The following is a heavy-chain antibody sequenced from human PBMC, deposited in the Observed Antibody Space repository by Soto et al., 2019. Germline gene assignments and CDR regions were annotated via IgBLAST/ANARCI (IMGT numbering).Heavy chain of an antibody. J-gene: IGHJ5*01. CDR3: ARGNNWFFF. Sequence: SETLSLTCLVSGGSINNAFWNWIRHTPGKGLQWVGYIYSTGYAAYNPSLEARATISMDKSRNQVSLRLTSVTAEDTATYYCARGNNWFFFWGQGTPVTVSS. V-gene: IGHV4-4*08. CDR2: IYSTGYA. CDR1: GGSINNAF.